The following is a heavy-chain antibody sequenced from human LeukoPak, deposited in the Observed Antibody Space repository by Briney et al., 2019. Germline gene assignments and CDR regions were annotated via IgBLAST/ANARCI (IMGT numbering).Heavy chain of an antibody. V-gene: IGHV5-51*01. J-gene: IGHJ4*02. CDR2: IYPGDSDT. CDR1: GYSFTSYW. CDR3: ARQSTVSTARRYFDY. D-gene: IGHD4-17*01. Sequence: GESLKISCKGSGYSFTSYWIGWVRQMPGKGLEWMGIIYPGDSDTRYSPSFQGQVTISADKSISTAYLQWSSLKASDTAMYYCARQSTVSTARRYFDYWGQGTPVTVSS.